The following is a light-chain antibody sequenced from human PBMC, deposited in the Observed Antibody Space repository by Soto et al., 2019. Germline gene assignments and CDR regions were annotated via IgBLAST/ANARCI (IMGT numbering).Light chain of an antibody. CDR2: AAS. V-gene: IGKV1-39*01. J-gene: IGKJ1*01. CDR1: QTISTS. CDR3: QQSYSTPQT. Sequence: IHMTQSPASLSASVEYRVSITCLASQTISTSLNWYRQRPGQAPNLLIYAASNLQSGVPSRFSGSGSGTDFTLTISSLQPEDFATYYCQQSYSTPQTFGQGTKVDIK.